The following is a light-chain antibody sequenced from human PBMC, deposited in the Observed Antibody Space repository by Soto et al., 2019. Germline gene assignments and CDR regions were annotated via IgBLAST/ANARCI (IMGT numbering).Light chain of an antibody. CDR3: QVWDTSSDQPNWV. J-gene: IGLJ3*02. Sequence: SYELTQPPSVSVAPGKTARITCRGNNIRNKSVHWYQQKPGQPPVLVIYYDRDRPSGIPERFSGSNSGNTATLTISRVEAGDEADYYCQVWDTSSDQPNWVFGGGTKLTVL. V-gene: IGLV3-21*04. CDR2: YDR. CDR1: NIRNKS.